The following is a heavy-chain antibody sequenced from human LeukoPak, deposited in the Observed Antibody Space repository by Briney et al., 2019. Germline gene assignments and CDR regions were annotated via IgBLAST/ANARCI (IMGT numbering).Heavy chain of an antibody. CDR2: FDPEDGET. Sequence: ASVKVSCKVSGYTLTELSIHWVRQAPGKGLEWMGGFDPEDGETIYAQKFQGRVTMTEDTSTDTAYMELSSLRSEDTAVYYCATKHHYYDSSGYSFDYWGQGTLVTVSS. D-gene: IGHD3-22*01. CDR1: GYTLTELS. J-gene: IGHJ4*02. CDR3: ATKHHYYDSSGYSFDY. V-gene: IGHV1-24*01.